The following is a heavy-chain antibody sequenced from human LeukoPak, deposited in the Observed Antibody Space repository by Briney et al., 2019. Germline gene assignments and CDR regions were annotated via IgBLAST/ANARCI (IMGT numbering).Heavy chain of an antibody. CDR2: IHSSGST. CDR1: GGSISSYY. V-gene: IGHV4-4*07. Sequence: SETLSLTCTVSGGSISSYYWSWIRQPAGKGLEWIGRIHSSGSTNYNPSLKSRVTMSVDTSKNQFSLELSSVTAADTAVYYCARVGVVANFYFYYGMDVWGQGTTVTVSS. J-gene: IGHJ6*02. D-gene: IGHD2-21*01. CDR3: ARVGVVANFYFYYGMDV.